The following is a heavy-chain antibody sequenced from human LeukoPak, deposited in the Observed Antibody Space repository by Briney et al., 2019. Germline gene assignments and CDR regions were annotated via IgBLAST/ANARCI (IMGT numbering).Heavy chain of an antibody. D-gene: IGHD4-17*01. V-gene: IGHV3-23*01. Sequence: GGSLRLSCAASGFXFNTYDISWVRQAPGKGLQWVSLISASGDNTYYADSVRGRFTISRDNSRNTLYLQMNSLRAEDTAVYYCAKDPLTVTYYFDYWGQGTLVTVSS. CDR2: ISASGDNT. CDR3: AKDPLTVTYYFDY. CDR1: GFXFNTYD. J-gene: IGHJ4*02.